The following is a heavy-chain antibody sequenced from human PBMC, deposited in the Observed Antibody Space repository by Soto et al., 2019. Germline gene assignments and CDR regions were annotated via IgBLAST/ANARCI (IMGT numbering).Heavy chain of an antibody. J-gene: IGHJ3*02. Sequence: EVQLLESGGGLVQPGGSLRLSCAASGFTFSAYGMSWVRQAPGKGLEGVSAISGDSYYIYYTESVKGRFTISRDNSKNTLFLQMKSLRGEDTALYFCAKGAASAPFDIWGQGTMVTVSS. CDR2: ISGDSYYI. D-gene: IGHD1-26*01. CDR1: GFTFSAYG. CDR3: AKGAASAPFDI. V-gene: IGHV3-23*01.